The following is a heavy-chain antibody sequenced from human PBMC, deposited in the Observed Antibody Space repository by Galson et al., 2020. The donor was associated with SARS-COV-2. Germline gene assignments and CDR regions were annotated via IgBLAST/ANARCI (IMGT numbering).Heavy chain of an antibody. Sequence: SETLSLTCAVYGGSFSGYYWSWIRQPPGKGLEWIGEINSSGSTNYNPSLKSRATISVDTSKSHFSLTLSSVTAADTAVYYCAGYDFWSASYSWGQGTLGTVSS. D-gene: IGHD3-3*01. V-gene: IGHV4-34*01. CDR3: AGYDFWSASYS. CDR2: INSSGST. J-gene: IGHJ4*02. CDR1: GGSFSGYY.